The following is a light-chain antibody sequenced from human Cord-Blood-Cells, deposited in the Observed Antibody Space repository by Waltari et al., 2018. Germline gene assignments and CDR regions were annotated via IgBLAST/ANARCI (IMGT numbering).Light chain of an antibody. Sequence: QSVLTQPPSASGTPGQRVTISCSGSSSNIGSNTVNWYQQLPGTAPKLLIYSNTQRPSGVPDRFSGPKSGTSASLAISGLQSEDEAEYYCAAWDDSLNGPVFGGGTKLTVL. J-gene: IGLJ3*02. V-gene: IGLV1-44*01. CDR2: SNT. CDR3: AAWDDSLNGPV. CDR1: SSNIGSNT.